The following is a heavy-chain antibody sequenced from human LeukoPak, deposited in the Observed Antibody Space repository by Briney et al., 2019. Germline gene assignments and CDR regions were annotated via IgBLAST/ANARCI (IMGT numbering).Heavy chain of an antibody. CDR2: IYHSGST. D-gene: IGHD3-16*01. CDR1: GYSISSGYY. Sequence: SETLSLTCTVSGYSISSGYYWAWIRQPPGKGLEWIGSIYHSGSTYYNPSLKSRVTISVDTSKNQFSLKLSSVTAADTAVYYCARDPYDYVWGSYYFDYWGQGTLVTVSS. CDR3: ARDPYDYVWGSYYFDY. V-gene: IGHV4-38-2*02. J-gene: IGHJ4*02.